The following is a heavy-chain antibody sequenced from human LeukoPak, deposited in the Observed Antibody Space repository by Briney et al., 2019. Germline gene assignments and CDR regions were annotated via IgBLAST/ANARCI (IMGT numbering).Heavy chain of an antibody. Sequence: GGSLRLSCAASGFTFSSYAMSWVGQAPGKWLEWVSAISGSGGSTYYADSVKGRFTISRDNSKNTLYLQMNSLRAEDTAVYYCAKDRGGFTIFAYYYYMDVWGKGTTVTVSS. CDR2: ISGSGGST. J-gene: IGHJ6*03. D-gene: IGHD3-3*01. CDR1: GFTFSSYA. CDR3: AKDRGGFTIFAYYYYMDV. V-gene: IGHV3-23*01.